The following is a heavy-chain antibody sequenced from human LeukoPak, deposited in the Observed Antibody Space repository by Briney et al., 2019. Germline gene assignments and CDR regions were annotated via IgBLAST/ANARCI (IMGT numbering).Heavy chain of an antibody. J-gene: IGHJ4*02. V-gene: IGHV3-74*03. CDR2: ISTDGSST. Sequence: GGSLRLSCVASGFIVSTNYMSWVRQAPGKGLVWVSRISTDGSSTTCADSVKGRFTISRDDAKNTLYLQMDSLRAEDTAVYYCARGLVAPGAIQSYWGQGTLVTVSS. CDR1: GFIVSTNY. CDR3: ARGLVAPGAIQSY. D-gene: IGHD2-2*02.